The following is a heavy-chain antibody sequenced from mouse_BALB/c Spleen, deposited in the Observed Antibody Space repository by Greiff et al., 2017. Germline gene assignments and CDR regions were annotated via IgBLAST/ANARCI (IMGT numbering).Heavy chain of an antibody. CDR3: AREVYGNLDY. CDR1: GYSITSDYA. D-gene: IGHD2-1*01. J-gene: IGHJ2*01. Sequence: EVKLQESGPGLVKPSQSLSLTCTVTGYSITSDYAWNWIRQFPGNKLEWMGYISYSGSTSYNPSLKSRISITRDTSKNQFFLQLNSVTTEDTATYYCAREVYGNLDYWGQGTTLTVSS. CDR2: ISYSGST. V-gene: IGHV3-2*02.